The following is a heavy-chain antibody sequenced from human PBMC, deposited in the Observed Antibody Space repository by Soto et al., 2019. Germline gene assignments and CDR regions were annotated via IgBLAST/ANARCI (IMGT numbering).Heavy chain of an antibody. J-gene: IGHJ6*02. V-gene: IGHV3-33*01. CDR1: GFTFSSYG. CDR3: ARGADLVVITDYYYYGMDV. D-gene: IGHD3-22*01. CDR2: IWYDGSNK. Sequence: QVQLVESGGGVVQPGRSLRLSCAASGFTFSSYGMHWVRQAPGKGLEWVAVIWYDGSNKYYADSVKGRFTISRDNSKNTLYLQMNSLRAEDTAVYYCARGADLVVITDYYYYGMDVWGQGTTVTVSS.